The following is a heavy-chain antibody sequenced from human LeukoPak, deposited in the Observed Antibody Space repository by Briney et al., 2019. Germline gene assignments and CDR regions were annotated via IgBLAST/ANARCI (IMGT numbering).Heavy chain of an antibody. CDR3: ARLMFFYCSGGSCYYAFDI. V-gene: IGHV4-59*08. J-gene: IGHJ3*02. Sequence: SETLSLTCTVSDGSISSYYWSWIRQPPGKGLEWIGYIYYSGSTNYNPSLKSRVTISVDTPKNQFSLKLSSVTAADTAVYYCARLMFFYCSGGSCYYAFDIWGQGTMVTVSS. CDR1: DGSISSYY. CDR2: IYYSGST. D-gene: IGHD2-15*01.